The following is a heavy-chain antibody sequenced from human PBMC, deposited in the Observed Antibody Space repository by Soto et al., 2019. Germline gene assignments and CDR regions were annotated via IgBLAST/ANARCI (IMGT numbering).Heavy chain of an antibody. J-gene: IGHJ4*02. CDR2: IYHSGST. CDR3: ARDGQYDCTNGVCYRAVS. Sequence: SETLALTCAVSSGSISSSSWWSWVRQPPGKGLEWIGEIYHSGSTNYNPSLKSRVTISVDKSKNQFSLKLSSVTAADTAVYYCARDGQYDCTNGVCYRAVSWGQGTLVTVSS. CDR1: SGSISSSSW. D-gene: IGHD2-8*01. V-gene: IGHV4-4*02.